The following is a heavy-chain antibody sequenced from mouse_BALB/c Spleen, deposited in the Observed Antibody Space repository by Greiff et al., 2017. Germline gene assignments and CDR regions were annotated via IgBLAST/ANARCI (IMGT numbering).Heavy chain of an antibody. Sequence: EVKLQESGPSLVKPSQTLSLTCSVTGDSITSGYWNWIRKFPGNKLEYMGYISYSGSTYYNPSLKSRISITRDTSKNQYYLQLNSVTTEDTATYYCAISSYYGSSYWYFDVWGAGTTVTVSS. CDR2: ISYSGST. CDR1: GDSITSGY. V-gene: IGHV3-8*02. D-gene: IGHD1-1*01. CDR3: AISSYYGSSYWYFDV. J-gene: IGHJ1*01.